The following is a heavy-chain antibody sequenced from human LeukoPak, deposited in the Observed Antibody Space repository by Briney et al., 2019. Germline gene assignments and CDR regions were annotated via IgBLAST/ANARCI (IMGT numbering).Heavy chain of an antibody. CDR2: ISYDGSNK. V-gene: IGHV3-30*03. Sequence: GGSLRLSCAASGFTFSSYGMHWVRQAPGKGLEWVAVISYDGSNKYYADSVKGRFTISRDNAKNSLYLQMNSLRAEDSAVYYCAREYCSSANCFLIEKRVDFDYWGQGTLVTVSS. CDR3: AREYCSSANCFLIEKRVDFDY. CDR1: GFTFSSYG. D-gene: IGHD2-2*01. J-gene: IGHJ4*02.